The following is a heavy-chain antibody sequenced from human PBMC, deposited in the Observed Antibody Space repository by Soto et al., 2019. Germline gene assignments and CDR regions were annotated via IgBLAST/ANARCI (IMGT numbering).Heavy chain of an antibody. Sequence: LSLTCSVSGASIISSDYYWGWIRQPPGQGLEWIGSIYGGSTYYNPSLKSRVTISVDTSKNQFSLKLSSVTAADTAVYYCARVKGNYVWGSYRPLPHAFDIWGQGTMVTVSS. CDR3: ARVKGNYVWGSYRPLPHAFDI. CDR2: IYGGST. V-gene: IGHV4-39*07. CDR1: GASIISSDYY. D-gene: IGHD3-16*02. J-gene: IGHJ3*02.